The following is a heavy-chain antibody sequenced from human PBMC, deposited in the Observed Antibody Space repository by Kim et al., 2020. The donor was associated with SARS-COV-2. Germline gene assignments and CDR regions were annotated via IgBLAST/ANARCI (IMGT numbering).Heavy chain of an antibody. Sequence: GGSLRLSCAASGFTFSSYEMNWVRQAPGKGLEWVSYISSSGSTIYYADSVKGRLTISRDNAKNSLYLQMNSLRAEDTAVYYCARGITRIAAAGTTATIWGQGTLVTVSS. CDR1: GFTFSSYE. CDR2: ISSSGSTI. D-gene: IGHD6-13*01. J-gene: IGHJ4*02. CDR3: ARGITRIAAAGTTATI. V-gene: IGHV3-48*03.